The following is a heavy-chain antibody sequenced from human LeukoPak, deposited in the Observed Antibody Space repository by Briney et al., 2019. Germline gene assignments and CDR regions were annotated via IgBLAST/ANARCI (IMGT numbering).Heavy chain of an antibody. J-gene: IGHJ4*02. CDR1: GFTFSSYW. CDR2: IKQDGSEK. CDR3: ARWSRDYYDSSGYYSDY. Sequence: PGGSLRLSCAASGFTFSSYWMSWVRQAPGKGLEWVANIKQDGSEKYYVDSVMGRFTISRDNAKNSLYLQMNSLRAEDTAVYYCARWSRDYYDSSGYYSDYWGQGTLVTVSS. V-gene: IGHV3-7*01. D-gene: IGHD3-22*01.